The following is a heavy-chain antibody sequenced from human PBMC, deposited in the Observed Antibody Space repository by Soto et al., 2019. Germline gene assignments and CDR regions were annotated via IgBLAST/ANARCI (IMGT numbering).Heavy chain of an antibody. CDR1: GFTFDDYA. Sequence: GGSLRLSCAASGFTFDDYAMHWVRQAPGKGLEWVSGISWNSGSIGYADSVKGRFTISRDNAKNSLYLQMNSLRAEDTALYYCAKDRRSYSYYFDYWGQGTLVTVSS. CDR3: AKDRRSYSYYFDY. D-gene: IGHD1-26*01. CDR2: ISWNSGSI. J-gene: IGHJ4*02. V-gene: IGHV3-9*01.